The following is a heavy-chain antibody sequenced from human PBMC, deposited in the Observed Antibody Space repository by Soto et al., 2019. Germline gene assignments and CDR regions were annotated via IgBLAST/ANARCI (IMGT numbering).Heavy chain of an antibody. CDR3: ASQPDYGGTDWYFDL. CDR2: IIPILGIA. J-gene: IGHJ2*01. D-gene: IGHD4-17*01. V-gene: IGHV1-69*04. CDR1: GGTFSSYA. Sequence: ASVKVSCKASGGTFSSYAISWVRQAPGQGLEWMGRIIPILGIANYAQKFQGRVTITADKSTSTAYMELSSLRSEDTAVYYCASQPDYGGTDWYFDLWGRGTLVTVSS.